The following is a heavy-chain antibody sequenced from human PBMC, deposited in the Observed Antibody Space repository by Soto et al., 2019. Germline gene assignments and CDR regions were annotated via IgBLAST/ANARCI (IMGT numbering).Heavy chain of an antibody. CDR3: ARDCPISPEHPYGSGGSQTRMDV. CDR1: GGSISSYY. D-gene: IGHD2-15*01. J-gene: IGHJ6*02. V-gene: IGHV4-4*07. CDR2: IYTSGST. Sequence: PSETLSLTCTVSGGSISSYYWSWIRQPAGKGLEWIGRIYTSGSTNYNPSLKSRVTMSVDTSKNQFSLKLSSVTAADTAVYYCARDCPISPEHPYGSGGSQTRMDVWGQGTTVTVSS.